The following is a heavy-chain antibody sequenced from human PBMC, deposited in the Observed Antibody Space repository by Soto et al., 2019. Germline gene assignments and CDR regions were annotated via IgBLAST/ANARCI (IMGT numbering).Heavy chain of an antibody. J-gene: IGHJ6*02. Sequence: SETLSLTCTVSGGSISSGDYYWSWIRQPPGKGLEWIGYIYYSGSTYYNPSLKSRVTISVDTSKNQFSLKLSSVTAADTAVYYCARDHYGDYWGDYYYYGMDVWGQGTTVTVSS. CDR2: IYYSGST. D-gene: IGHD4-17*01. V-gene: IGHV4-30-4*01. CDR3: ARDHYGDYWGDYYYYGMDV. CDR1: GGSISSGDYY.